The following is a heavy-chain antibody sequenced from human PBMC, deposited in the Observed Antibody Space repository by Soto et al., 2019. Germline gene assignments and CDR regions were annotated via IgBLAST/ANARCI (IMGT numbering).Heavy chain of an antibody. CDR2: IYYSGST. J-gene: IGHJ3*02. D-gene: IGHD3-3*01. CDR1: GGSISSGDYY. Sequence: SETLSLTCTVSGGSISSGDYYWSWIRQPPGKGLEWIGYIYYSGSTYYNPSLKSRVTISVDTSKNQFSLKLSSVTAADTAVYYCASLRFLEWLPKDDAFDIWGQGTMVTVSS. CDR3: ASLRFLEWLPKDDAFDI. V-gene: IGHV4-30-4*01.